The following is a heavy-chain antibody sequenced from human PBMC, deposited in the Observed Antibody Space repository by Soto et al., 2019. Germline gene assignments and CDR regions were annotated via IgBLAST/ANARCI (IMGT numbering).Heavy chain of an antibody. CDR1: GFTFSSYS. V-gene: IGHV3-48*01. CDR2: ISSSSSTI. J-gene: IGHJ4*02. D-gene: IGHD4-17*01. Sequence: EVQLVESGGGLVQPGGSLRLSCAASGFTFSSYSMNWVRQAPGKGLEWVSYISSSSSTIYYADSVKGRFTISRDNAKNCLDLQRNGLGAEDTAVYYCARIGRLRWGDYWGQGTLVTVSS. CDR3: ARIGRLRWGDY.